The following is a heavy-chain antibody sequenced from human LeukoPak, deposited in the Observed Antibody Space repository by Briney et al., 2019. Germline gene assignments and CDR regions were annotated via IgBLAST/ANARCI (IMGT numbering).Heavy chain of an antibody. Sequence: SETLSLTCTVSGGSISSYYWSWIRQPAGKGLEWIGRINTSGNTNYNPSLKSRVTMSVDTSKNQFSLKLTSVTAADTAVYYCARVRGDYGEDSYYYYMDVWGKGTTVTISS. CDR1: GGSISSYY. CDR2: INTSGNT. D-gene: IGHD4-17*01. CDR3: ARVRGDYGEDSYYYYMDV. J-gene: IGHJ6*03. V-gene: IGHV4-4*07.